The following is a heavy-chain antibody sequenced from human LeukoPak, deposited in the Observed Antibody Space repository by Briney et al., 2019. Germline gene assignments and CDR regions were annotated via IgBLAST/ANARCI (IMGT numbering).Heavy chain of an antibody. Sequence: ASVKVSCKASGYTFTSYDINWVRQATGQGLEWMGWMNPNSGNTGYAQKFQGRVTMTRNTSISTAYMELSSLRSEDTAVYNCARVPPNVGNWFDPWGQGTLVTVSS. D-gene: IGHD1-26*01. CDR2: MNPNSGNT. CDR1: GYTFTSYD. V-gene: IGHV1-8*01. CDR3: ARVPPNVGNWFDP. J-gene: IGHJ5*02.